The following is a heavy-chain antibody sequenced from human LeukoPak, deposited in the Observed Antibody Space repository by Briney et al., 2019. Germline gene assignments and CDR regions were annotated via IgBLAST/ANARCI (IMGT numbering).Heavy chain of an antibody. J-gene: IGHJ5*02. CDR2: IFYTGST. CDR3: ARDNNIYSSDWYYWFDP. V-gene: IGHV4-61*01. D-gene: IGHD6-19*01. Sequence: PSATLSLPSTVSGASLTSSSNNWCWIRQPPGKGLEWSGSIFYTGSTNYNPSLKSRVTISVDTSKNQLSLKLSSVIASDTAIYYCARDNNIYSSDWYYWFDPWGQGILGHVSS. CDR1: GASLTSSSNN.